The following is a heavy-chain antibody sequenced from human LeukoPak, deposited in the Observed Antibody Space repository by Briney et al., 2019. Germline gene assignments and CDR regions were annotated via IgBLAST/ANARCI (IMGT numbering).Heavy chain of an antibody. CDR3: ARRRGSFDN. D-gene: IGHD3-10*01. V-gene: IGHV3-7*01. J-gene: IGHJ3*02. CDR2: INEDGSEK. CDR1: GFSFTDYW. Sequence: GGSLRLSCAASGFSFTDYWMAWVRQAPGRGLEWVANINEDGSEKYYVASVNGRFTISRDNAQNSLSLEMNSLRAEDTAVYYCARRRGSFDNWGRGTMTVSS.